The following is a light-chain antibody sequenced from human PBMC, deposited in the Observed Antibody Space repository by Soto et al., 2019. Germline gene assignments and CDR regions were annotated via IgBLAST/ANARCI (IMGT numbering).Light chain of an antibody. CDR1: QSVSSSY. CDR2: GAS. V-gene: IGKV3-20*01. J-gene: IGKJ5*01. CDR3: QQYGSSPPIP. Sequence: ETVSTQSPGTVSLSPGERAPLSCRAIQSVSSSYLAWYQQKPGQAPRLLIYGASSRATGIPDRFSGSGSGTDFTLIISRLEPEDFAVYYCQQYGSSPPIPLGQGARLEV.